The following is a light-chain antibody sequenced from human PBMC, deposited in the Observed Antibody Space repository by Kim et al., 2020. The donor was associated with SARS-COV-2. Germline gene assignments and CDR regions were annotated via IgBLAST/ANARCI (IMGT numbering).Light chain of an antibody. CDR1: RGDIGSYDL. V-gene: IGLV2-23*02. CDR3: CSYAGGDTLV. J-gene: IGLJ2*01. Sequence: QSALTQPASVSGSPGQAITISCTGTRGDIGSYDLVSWYQQHPGEAPKLLIYEVDKRPSGVSNRFSGSKSANTASLTISGLQAEDEADYYCCSYAGGDTLVFGGGTQLTVL. CDR2: EVD.